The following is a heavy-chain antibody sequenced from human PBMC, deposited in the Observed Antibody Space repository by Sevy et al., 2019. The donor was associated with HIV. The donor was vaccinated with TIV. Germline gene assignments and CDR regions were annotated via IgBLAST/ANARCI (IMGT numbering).Heavy chain of an antibody. J-gene: IGHJ4*02. Sequence: GSLRLSCTASKFTFSDYYMSWIRQAPGKGLEWVSYISSSSTYTNDADSVKGRFTISRDNAKNSLYLQLNSLRAEDTAVYYCARVRYNFGQKYFDYWGQGTLVTVSS. CDR1: KFTFSDYY. D-gene: IGHD5-18*01. V-gene: IGHV3-11*06. CDR3: ARVRYNFGQKYFDY. CDR2: ISSSSTYT.